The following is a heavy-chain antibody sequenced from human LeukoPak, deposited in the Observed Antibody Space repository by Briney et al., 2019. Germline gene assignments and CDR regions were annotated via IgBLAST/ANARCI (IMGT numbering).Heavy chain of an antibody. Sequence: ASVKVSCKASGYTFTSYDINWVRQATGQGLEWMGWMNPNSGNTGYAQKFQGRVTITTNTSISTAYMDLSSLTSYDTAVYYCARTDQDYYDSAGFDYWGQGTLVTVSA. V-gene: IGHV1-8*03. D-gene: IGHD3-22*01. CDR1: GYTFTSYD. CDR2: MNPNSGNT. CDR3: ARTDQDYYDSAGFDY. J-gene: IGHJ4*02.